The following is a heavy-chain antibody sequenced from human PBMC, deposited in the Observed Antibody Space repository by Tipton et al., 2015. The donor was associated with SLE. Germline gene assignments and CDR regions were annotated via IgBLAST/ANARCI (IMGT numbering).Heavy chain of an antibody. CDR3: ARDATGLDAYDM. Sequence: SLRLSCAASGFTFSSYGMSWVRQAPGKGLEWVSTVSGSGGNTYYADSVKGRFTISRDTSKNTLYLQMNSLRAEDTGVYYCARDATGLDAYDMWGRGPRVPVPS. D-gene: IGHD3-9*01. J-gene: IGHJ3*02. V-gene: IGHV3-23*01. CDR2: VSGSGGNT. CDR1: GFTFSSYG.